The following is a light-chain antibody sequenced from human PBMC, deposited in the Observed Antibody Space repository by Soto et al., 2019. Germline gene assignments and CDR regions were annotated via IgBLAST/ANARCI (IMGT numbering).Light chain of an antibody. CDR2: AAS. Sequence: EIVLTQSPGTLSLSPGERVTLSCRASQSVPSNYLAWYQHKPGQAPRLLIYAASSRATGVPGRFSGSGSGTEFALTIRSLDSEDFAVYYCQPYGNSPYTFGQVTKLEI. J-gene: IGKJ2*01. V-gene: IGKV3-20*01. CDR3: QPYGNSPYT. CDR1: QSVPSNY.